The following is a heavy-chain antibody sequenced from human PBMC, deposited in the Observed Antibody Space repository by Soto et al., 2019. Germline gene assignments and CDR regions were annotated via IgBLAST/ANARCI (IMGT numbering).Heavy chain of an antibody. CDR1: GFTVSSNY. J-gene: IGHJ6*03. CDR2: IYSGGST. V-gene: IGHV3-66*01. Sequence: EVQLVESGGGLVQPGGSLRLSCAASGFTVSSNYMSWVRQAPGKGLEWVSVIYSGGSTYYADSVKGRFTISRDNSKNTLYLKRNSLRAEDTAVYYCARDGGATRGLKKYYYYMAVWGKGTTVTVSS. D-gene: IGHD5-12*01. CDR3: ARDGGATRGLKKYYYYMAV.